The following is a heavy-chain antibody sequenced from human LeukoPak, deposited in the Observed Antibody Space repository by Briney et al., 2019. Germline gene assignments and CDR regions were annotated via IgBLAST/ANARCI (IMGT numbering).Heavy chain of an antibody. V-gene: IGHV1-69*06. CDR3: ARGRGYSYGFFDY. CDR1: GGTFXXXA. Sequence: GGTFXXXAISXXRQAPGQGXEWMGGIIPIFGTANYAQKFQGRVTITADKSTSTAYMELSSLRSEDTAVYYCARGRGYSYGFFDYWGQGTLVTVSS. D-gene: IGHD5-18*01. J-gene: IGHJ4*02. CDR2: IIPIFGTA.